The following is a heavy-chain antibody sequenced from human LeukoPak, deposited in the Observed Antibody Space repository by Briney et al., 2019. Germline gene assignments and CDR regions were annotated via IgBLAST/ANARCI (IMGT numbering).Heavy chain of an antibody. Sequence: SETLSLTCAVYGGSFSGYFWSWIRQPPGKGLEWIGEINHSGSTNYNPSLKSRVTISGDTSKNQFSLRLRSVTAADTAVYYCARGTEWELLGASYFDYWGQGTLVTVSS. CDR1: GGSFSGYF. CDR2: INHSGST. CDR3: ARGTEWELLGASYFDY. J-gene: IGHJ4*02. V-gene: IGHV4-34*01. D-gene: IGHD1-26*01.